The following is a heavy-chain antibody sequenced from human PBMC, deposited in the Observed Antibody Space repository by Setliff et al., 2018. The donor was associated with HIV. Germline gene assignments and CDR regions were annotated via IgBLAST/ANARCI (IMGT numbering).Heavy chain of an antibody. CDR1: GYTFTAFY. CDR3: ARGPAPREPTATRPFDY. Sequence: ASVKVSCKASGYTFTAFYIHWVRQAPGKGLEWMGCINPYSGGTIYAHKFQGRVTLTRDTSITTVYMELTRMKSDDTAVYYCARGPAPREPTATRPFDYWGQGDLVTVS. V-gene: IGHV1-2*02. D-gene: IGHD2-2*01. J-gene: IGHJ4*02. CDR2: INPYSGGT.